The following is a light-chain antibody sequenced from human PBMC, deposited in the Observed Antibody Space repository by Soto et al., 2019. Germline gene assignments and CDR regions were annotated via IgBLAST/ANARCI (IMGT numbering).Light chain of an antibody. V-gene: IGKV1-9*01. CDR1: QGISTY. CDR3: QQLNNYPRT. Sequence: IQLTQSPSSLSASVGDRVTITCRASQGISTYLAWYQQKPWKAPNLLIYAASTLLSGVPSRFSGSGSGTDFTLTISSLQPEDFATYYCQQLNNYPRTFGQGTKVDIK. CDR2: AAS. J-gene: IGKJ1*01.